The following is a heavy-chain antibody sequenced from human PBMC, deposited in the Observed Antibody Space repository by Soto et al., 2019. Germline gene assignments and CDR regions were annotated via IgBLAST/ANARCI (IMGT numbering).Heavy chain of an antibody. CDR1: EFTFSDYW. V-gene: IGHV3-74*01. CDR3: VRNDLGWFVP. D-gene: IGHD3-16*01. Sequence: PGGSLRLSCAASEFTFSDYWMHWVRQAPGKGLVCVSHINTDGSSTNYADSVKGRFTISRDNAKNTLYLQMNSLTAEDTAVYYCVRNDLGWFVPWGQGTLVTVSS. CDR2: INTDGSST. J-gene: IGHJ5*02.